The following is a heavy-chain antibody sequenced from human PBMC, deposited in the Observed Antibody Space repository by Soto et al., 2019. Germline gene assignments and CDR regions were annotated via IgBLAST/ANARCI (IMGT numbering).Heavy chain of an antibody. CDR3: ARHQYYYDSSGYRCAFDI. CDR1: GYSFTSYW. Sequence: GESLKISCKGSGYSFTSYWIGWVRQMPGKGPEWMGIIYPGDSDTRYSPSFQGQVTISADKSISTAYLQWSSLKASDTAMYYCARHQYYYDSSGYRCAFDIWGQGTMVTVSS. D-gene: IGHD3-22*01. CDR2: IYPGDSDT. V-gene: IGHV5-51*01. J-gene: IGHJ3*02.